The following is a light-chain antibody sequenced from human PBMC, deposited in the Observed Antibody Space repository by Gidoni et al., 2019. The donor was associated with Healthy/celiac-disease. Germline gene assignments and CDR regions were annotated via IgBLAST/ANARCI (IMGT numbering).Light chain of an antibody. Sequence: DIVMTQSPDSLAVSLGERATINCKSSQSVLYSSNNKYYLAWYQQKPGQPPKLLIYWASTRASGVPRRCSGSGSRAVFTITISRLQAEDVAFYYCQHYYRPPITFGQGTKLEIK. J-gene: IGKJ2*01. V-gene: IGKV4-1*01. CDR2: WAS. CDR3: QHYYRPPIT. CDR1: QSVLYSSNNKYY.